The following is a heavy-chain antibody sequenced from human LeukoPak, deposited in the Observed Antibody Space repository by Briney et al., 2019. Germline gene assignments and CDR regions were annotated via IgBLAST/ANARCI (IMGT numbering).Heavy chain of an antibody. CDR1: GFTFSSYA. V-gene: IGHV3-64*01. CDR3: ARGQRGYSGYDHYYFDY. D-gene: IGHD5-12*01. J-gene: IGHJ4*02. Sequence: GGSLRLSCAASGFTFSSYATHWVRRAPGKGLEYVSAISSNGGSTYYANSVKGRFTISRDNSKNTLYLQMGSLRAEDMAVYYCARGQRGYSGYDHYYFDYWGQGTLVTVSS. CDR2: ISSNGGST.